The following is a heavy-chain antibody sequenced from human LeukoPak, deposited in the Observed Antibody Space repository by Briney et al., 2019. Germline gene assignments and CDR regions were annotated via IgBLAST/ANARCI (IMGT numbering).Heavy chain of an antibody. CDR2: IKQDGSEK. D-gene: IGHD1-7*01. V-gene: IGHV3-7*01. J-gene: IGHJ4*02. Sequence: GGSLRLSCAASGFTFSSYWMTWVRQAPGKGLEWVANIKQDGSEKYYVDSVKGRFTISRDNAKNSLYLQMNSLRAEDTAVYYCAGRGTVSANDYWGQGTLVTVSS. CDR3: AGRGTVSANDY. CDR1: GFTFSSYW.